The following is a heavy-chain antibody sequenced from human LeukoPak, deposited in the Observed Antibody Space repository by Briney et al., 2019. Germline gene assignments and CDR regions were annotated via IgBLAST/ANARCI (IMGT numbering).Heavy chain of an antibody. CDR1: GLTFYSYA. V-gene: IGHV3-49*04. Sequence: HAGGSLRLSCAASGLTFYSYAMSWVRQAPGKGLEWVGFIRSNNYGETTEYAASVKGRFTISRDDSDSIAYLQMNSLKTEDTAVYYCTRGAKAAAGLCDYWGQGTLVTVSS. D-gene: IGHD6-13*01. J-gene: IGHJ4*02. CDR3: TRGAKAAAGLCDY. CDR2: IRSNNYGETT.